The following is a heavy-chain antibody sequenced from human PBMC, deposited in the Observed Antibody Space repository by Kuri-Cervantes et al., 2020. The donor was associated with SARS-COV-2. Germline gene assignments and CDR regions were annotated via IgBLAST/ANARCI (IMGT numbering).Heavy chain of an antibody. CDR1: GFTFSSYW. D-gene: IGHD5-24*01. Sequence: GESLKSSCAASGFTFSSYWMSWVRQAPGKGLEWVANIEQDGSEKYYVDSVKGRFTISRDNAKNSLYLQMNSLRAEDTAVYYCARARMAGPFDYWGQGTLVTVSS. CDR3: ARARMAGPFDY. CDR2: IEQDGSEK. V-gene: IGHV3-7*01. J-gene: IGHJ4*02.